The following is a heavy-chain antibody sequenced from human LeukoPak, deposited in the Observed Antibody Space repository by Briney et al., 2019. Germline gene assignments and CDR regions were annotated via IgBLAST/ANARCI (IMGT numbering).Heavy chain of an antibody. V-gene: IGHV1-69*06. CDR3: ARARGSTYYYGSGPYYYYGMDV. CDR2: IIPIFGTA. Sequence: ASVKVSCKASGYTFTSYGISWVRQAPGQGLEWMGGIIPIFGTANYAQKFQGRVTITADKSTSTAYMELSSLRSEDTAVYYCARARGSTYYYGSGPYYYYGMDVWGKGTTVTVSS. CDR1: GYTFTSYG. D-gene: IGHD3-10*01. J-gene: IGHJ6*04.